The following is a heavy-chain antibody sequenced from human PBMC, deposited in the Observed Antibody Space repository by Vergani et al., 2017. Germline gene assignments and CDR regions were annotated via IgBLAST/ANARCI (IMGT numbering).Heavy chain of an antibody. J-gene: IGHJ4*02. V-gene: IGHV1-46*01. CDR1: GYTFTSYY. D-gene: IGHD3-22*01. CDR3: ARAHDYYDSSGYYPLYY. CDR2: INPSGGST. Sequence: QVQLVQSGAEVKKPGASVKVSCKASGYTFTSYYLHWVRQAPGQGLEWMGIINPSGGSTSYAQKFQGRGTMTRDTSTSTVYMELSSLRSEDTAVYYCARAHDYYDSSGYYPLYYWGQGTLVTVSS.